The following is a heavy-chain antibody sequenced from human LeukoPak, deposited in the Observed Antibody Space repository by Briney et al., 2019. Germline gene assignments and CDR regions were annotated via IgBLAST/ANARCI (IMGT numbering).Heavy chain of an antibody. V-gene: IGHV3-23*01. CDR2: ISGSGVDT. CDR1: GLSFSTYA. D-gene: IGHD3-10*01. J-gene: IGHJ4*02. Sequence: GGSLRLSCTASGLSFSTYAMSWVRQAPGKGLEWVAGISGSGVDTHYAGSVNGRFRISRDNSANTLYLQMNSLREEDTALYYCASGTYRLGDYWGQGTQVAVSP. CDR3: ASGTYRLGDY.